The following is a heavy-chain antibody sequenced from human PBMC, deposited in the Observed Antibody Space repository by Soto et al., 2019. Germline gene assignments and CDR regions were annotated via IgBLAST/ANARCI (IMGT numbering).Heavy chain of an antibody. CDR3: ARQLSGSYPYDY. Sequence: LSLTCTVSGGSISSYYWSWIRQPPGKGLEWIGYIYYSGSTNYNPSLKSRVTISVDTSKNQFSLKLSSVTAADTAVYYCARQLSGSYPYDYWGQGTLVTVSS. CDR2: IYYSGST. V-gene: IGHV4-59*08. D-gene: IGHD3-10*01. J-gene: IGHJ4*02. CDR1: GGSISSYY.